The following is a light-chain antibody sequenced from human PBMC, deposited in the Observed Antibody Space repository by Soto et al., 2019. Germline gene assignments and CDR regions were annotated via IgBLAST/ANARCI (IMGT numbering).Light chain of an antibody. CDR3: PQYGSSGT. CDR1: QSVSNN. J-gene: IGKJ1*01. CDR2: CSS. Sequence: EIVMTQSPAILSVSPGDRSTLSCRAGQSVSNNLAWDQHKPGQSPRLLIYCSSTRATGIPARFSGSGSGTDFTLTISRLEPEDFAVYYCPQYGSSGTFGQGTQVDIK. V-gene: IGKV3-15*01.